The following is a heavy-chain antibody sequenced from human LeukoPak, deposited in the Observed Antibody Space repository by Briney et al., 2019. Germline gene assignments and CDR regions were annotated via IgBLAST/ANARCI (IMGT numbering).Heavy chain of an antibody. V-gene: IGHV3-11*01. CDR2: ISDSGSSI. CDR3: ARREYTAYCHY. Sequence: PGRSLRLSCAASGFPFSDYYMSWIRQAPGKGLEWVSYISDSGSSIYNADSVKGRFTISRDNAKNSLYLQMNSLRAEDTAVYYCARREYTAYCHYWGQGTLVTVSS. D-gene: IGHD5-18*01. J-gene: IGHJ4*02. CDR1: GFPFSDYY.